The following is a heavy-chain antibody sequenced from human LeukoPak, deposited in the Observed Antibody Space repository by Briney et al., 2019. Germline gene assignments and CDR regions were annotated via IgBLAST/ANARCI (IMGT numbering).Heavy chain of an antibody. CDR2: IKQDGSEK. J-gene: IGHJ6*03. V-gene: IGHV3-7*03. CDR3: AKDRGIYDLYYYMDV. Sequence: PGGSLRLSCAASGFTFSSYWMSWVRQAPGKGLEWVANIKQDGSEKYYVDSVKGRFTISRDNAKNSLYLQMNSLRAEDTALYYCAKDRGIYDLYYYMDVWGKGTTVTVSS. D-gene: IGHD3-3*01. CDR1: GFTFSSYW.